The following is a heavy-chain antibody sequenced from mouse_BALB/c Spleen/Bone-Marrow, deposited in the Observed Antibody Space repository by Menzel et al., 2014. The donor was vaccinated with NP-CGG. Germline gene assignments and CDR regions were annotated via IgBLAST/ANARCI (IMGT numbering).Heavy chain of an antibody. J-gene: IGHJ4*01. CDR3: ARRLRYYAMDY. D-gene: IGHD2-2*01. CDR2: IWSGGST. V-gene: IGHV2-2*02. CDR1: GFSLTSYG. Sequence: VMLVESGPGLVQPSQSLSITCTVSGFSLTSYGVHWVRQSPGKGLEWLGVIWSGGSTDYNAAFISRLSISKDNSKSQVSFKMNSLQANDTAIYYCARRLRYYAMDYWGQGTSVTVSS.